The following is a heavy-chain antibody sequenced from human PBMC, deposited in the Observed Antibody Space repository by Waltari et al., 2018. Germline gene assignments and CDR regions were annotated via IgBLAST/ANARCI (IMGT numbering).Heavy chain of an antibody. Sequence: QVLLQASGPGLVQASQTLSLTCTVSGDSISSADYYWSWIRRPAGKEMQWIGRVSSTGGANYDPSLKRRATISVDSSKNEFSLSLTSVTAADTATYYCAREDLAVRKTGGFDYWGQGVMVSVSS. J-gene: IGHJ4*02. CDR2: VSSTGGA. V-gene: IGHV4-61*02. D-gene: IGHD6-19*01. CDR1: GDSISSADYY. CDR3: AREDLAVRKTGGFDY.